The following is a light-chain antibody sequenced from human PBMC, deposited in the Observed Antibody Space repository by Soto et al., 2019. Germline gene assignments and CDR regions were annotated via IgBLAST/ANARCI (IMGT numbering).Light chain of an antibody. Sequence: IVLTQSLGTLSLSPGERATLSWRATQSVSNNYLAWYQQQPGQAPRLLIYGASTRAAGIPARFSGSGSETEFTLTIRSLQSEDFAVYYCQQYNNWPSFGQGTRLEIK. CDR2: GAS. CDR3: QQYNNWPS. CDR1: QSVSNN. V-gene: IGKV3-15*01. J-gene: IGKJ5*01.